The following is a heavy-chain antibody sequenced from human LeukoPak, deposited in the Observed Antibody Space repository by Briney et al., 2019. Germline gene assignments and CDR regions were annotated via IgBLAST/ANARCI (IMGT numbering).Heavy chain of an antibody. CDR1: GFTFSSYA. CDR3: AREYCSGGSCYNWFDP. J-gene: IGHJ5*02. V-gene: IGHV3-30-3*01. CDR2: ISYDGSNK. Sequence: GGSLRLSCAASGFTFSSYAMHWVRQAPGKGLEWVAVISYDGSNKYYADSVKGRFTISRDNSKNTLYLQMNSLRAEDTAVYYCAREYCSGGSCYNWFDPWGQGTLVIVSS. D-gene: IGHD2-15*01.